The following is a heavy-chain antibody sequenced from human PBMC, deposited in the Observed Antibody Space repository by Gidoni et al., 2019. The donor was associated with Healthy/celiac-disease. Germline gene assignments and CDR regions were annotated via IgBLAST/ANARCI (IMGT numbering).Heavy chain of an antibody. CDR3: AHSGGYYYDSSGPSGAFDI. D-gene: IGHD3-22*01. V-gene: IGHV2-5*02. Sequence: QITLKESGPTLVKPTQTLTLTCTFSGFSLSTSGVGVGWIRQPPGKALEWLALIYWDDDKRYSPSLKSRLTITKDTSKNQVVLTMTNMDPVDTATYYCAHSGGYYYDSSGPSGAFDIWGQGTMVTVSS. CDR1: GFSLSTSGVG. J-gene: IGHJ3*02. CDR2: IYWDDDK.